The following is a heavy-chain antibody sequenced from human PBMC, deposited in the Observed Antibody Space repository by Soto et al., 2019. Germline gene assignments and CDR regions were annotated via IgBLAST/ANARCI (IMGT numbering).Heavy chain of an antibody. CDR1: GFTFSSYA. D-gene: IGHD5-18*01. J-gene: IGHJ4*02. CDR2: ISGSGGST. CDR3: AKLRCGLKCSYGPGGLDY. V-gene: IGHV3-23*01. Sequence: PGGSLRLSCAASGFTFSSYAMSWVRQAPGKGLEWVSAISGSGGSTYYADSVKGRFTISRDNSKNTLYLQMNSLRAEDTAVYYCAKLRCGLKCSYGPGGLDYWGQGTLVTVSS.